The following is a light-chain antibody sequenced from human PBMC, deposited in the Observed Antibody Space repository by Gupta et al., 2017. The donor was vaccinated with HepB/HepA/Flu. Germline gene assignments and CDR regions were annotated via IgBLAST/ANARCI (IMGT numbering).Light chain of an antibody. CDR1: QNLSNK. CDR3: QQYNKWPPT. CDR2: GAS. J-gene: IGKJ1*01. Sequence: ESVMTQSPAPLSVSPGERATLSCRASQNLSNKLAWYQQRPGQPPRLLIYGASTRATGIPARFSGSGSGTEFTLTISSLESEDFAVYHCQQYNKWPPTFGQGTKVEIK. V-gene: IGKV3-15*01.